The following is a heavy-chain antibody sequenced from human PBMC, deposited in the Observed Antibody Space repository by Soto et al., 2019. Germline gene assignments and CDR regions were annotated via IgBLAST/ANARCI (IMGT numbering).Heavy chain of an antibody. Sequence: QVPLVESGGGVVQPGRSLRLSCAASGFTFSSYGMHWVRQAPGKGLEWVAVIYSGGSTYHADSVKGRFTISRDNSKNTLYLQLNTLRAEDTAVYYCAREGFITGTTGDYWGQGTLVTVSS. CDR2: IYSGGST. D-gene: IGHD1-20*01. CDR1: GFTFSSYG. V-gene: IGHV3-NL1*01. J-gene: IGHJ4*02. CDR3: AREGFITGTTGDY.